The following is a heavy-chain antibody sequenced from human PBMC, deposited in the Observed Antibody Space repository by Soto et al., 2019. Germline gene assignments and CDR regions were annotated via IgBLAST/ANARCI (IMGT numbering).Heavy chain of an antibody. CDR3: ARDGQQLAPYAMDV. CDR2: IWYDGSHT. V-gene: IGHV3-33*01. CDR1: GFIFKHHA. J-gene: IGHJ6*02. Sequence: QVQLVESGGGVVQPGRSLRLSCAASGFIFKHHAMHWVRQAAGKGLEWVAQIWYDGSHTHYTDSVKGRFTISRDNPQDMVYLQMDSLRAEDTAVYYCARDGQQLAPYAMDVWGQGTTVTVSS. D-gene: IGHD1-1*01.